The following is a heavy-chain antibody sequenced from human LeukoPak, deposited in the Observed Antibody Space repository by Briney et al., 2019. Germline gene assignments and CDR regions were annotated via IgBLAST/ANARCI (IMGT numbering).Heavy chain of an antibody. V-gene: IGHV3-30*18. Sequence: GGSLRLPCAASGFTFSSYGMHWVRQAPGKGLEWVAVISYDGSNKYYADSVKGRFTISRDNSKNTLYLQMSSLRAEDTAVYYCAKELRITMVRGVTPTYYYYGMDVWGQGTTVTVSS. CDR1: GFTFSSYG. D-gene: IGHD3-10*01. CDR2: ISYDGSNK. CDR3: AKELRITMVRGVTPTYYYYGMDV. J-gene: IGHJ6*02.